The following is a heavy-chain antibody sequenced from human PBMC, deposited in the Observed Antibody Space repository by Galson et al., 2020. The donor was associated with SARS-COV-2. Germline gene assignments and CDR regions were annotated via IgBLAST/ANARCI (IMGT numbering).Heavy chain of an antibody. CDR1: GFVFTNYE. J-gene: IGHJ4*02. CDR2: ISPSGDHY. CDR3: VRRIRRQFDY. Sequence: GGSLTLSCAASGFVFTNYEMNWVRQTPEKGLEWISTISPSGDHYWCPDSMKGRFIISRDNAKNSVFLQMSGLRVEDTAIYYCVRRIRRQFDYWGQGTVVTVSS. V-gene: IGHV3-48*03.